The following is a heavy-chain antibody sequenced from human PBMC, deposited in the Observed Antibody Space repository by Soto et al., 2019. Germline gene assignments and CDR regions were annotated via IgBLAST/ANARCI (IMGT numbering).Heavy chain of an antibody. V-gene: IGHV3-23*01. CDR3: AKGWGVGAAAALYYYYYGMDV. CDR1: GFTFSSYA. CDR2: ISGSGGST. D-gene: IGHD6-13*01. Sequence: GGSLRLSCAASGFTFSSYAMSWVRQAPGKGLEWVSAISGSGGSTYYADSVKGRFTISRDNSKNTRYLQMNSLRAEGTAVYYCAKGWGVGAAAALYYYYYGMDVWGQGTTVTVSS. J-gene: IGHJ6*02.